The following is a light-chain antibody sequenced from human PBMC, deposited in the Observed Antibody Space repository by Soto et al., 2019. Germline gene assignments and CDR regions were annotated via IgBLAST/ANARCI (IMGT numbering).Light chain of an antibody. CDR1: SSNIGAGYD. J-gene: IGLJ3*02. CDR3: KSYDSSLSVV. CDR2: GNS. V-gene: IGLV1-40*01. Sequence: QSVLTQPPSVSGAPGQRVTISCTGSSSNIGAGYDVHWYQQLPVTAPKLLIYGNSNRPSGVPDRFSGSKSGTSASLAITGLQAEDEADYYCKSYDSSLSVVFGGGPKLTVL.